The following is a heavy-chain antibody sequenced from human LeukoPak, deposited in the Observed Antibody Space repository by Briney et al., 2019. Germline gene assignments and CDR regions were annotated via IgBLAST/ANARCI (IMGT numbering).Heavy chain of an antibody. J-gene: IGHJ4*02. CDR1: GYTFTSYG. CDR3: ATERQQLDYFDY. CDR2: ISAYNGNT. V-gene: IGHV1-18*04. Sequence: ASVKVSCKASGYTFTSYGISWVRQAPGQGLEWMGWISAYNGNTIYAQKFQGRVTMTEDTSTDTAYMELSSLRSEDTAVYYCATERQQLDYFDYWGQGTLVTVSS. D-gene: IGHD6-13*01.